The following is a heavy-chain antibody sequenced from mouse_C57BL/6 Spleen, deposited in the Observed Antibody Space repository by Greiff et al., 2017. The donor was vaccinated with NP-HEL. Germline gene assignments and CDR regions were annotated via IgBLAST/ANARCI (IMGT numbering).Heavy chain of an antibody. CDR3: ARDGVRTGTAWFAY. J-gene: IGHJ3*01. CDR2: IYPSDSET. Sequence: QVQLQQPGAELVRPGSSVKLSCKASGYTFTSYWMDWVKQRPGQGLEWIGNIYPSDSETHYNQKFKDKATLTVDKSSSTAYMQLSSRTSEDSAVYYCARDGVRTGTAWFAYWGQGTLVTVSA. D-gene: IGHD4-1*01. V-gene: IGHV1-61*01. CDR1: GYTFTSYW.